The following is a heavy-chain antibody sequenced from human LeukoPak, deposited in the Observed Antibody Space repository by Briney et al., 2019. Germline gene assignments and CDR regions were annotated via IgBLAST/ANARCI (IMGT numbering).Heavy chain of an antibody. J-gene: IGHJ3*02. CDR1: GFTFSSYA. CDR3: ARDQVTMMAVSDAFDI. Sequence: GGSLRLSCAASGFTFSSYAMHWVRQAPGKGLEWVAVISYDGSNKYYADSVKGRFTISRDNSKNTLYLQMNSLRAEDTAVYYCARDQVTMMAVSDAFDIWGQGTMVTVSS. V-gene: IGHV3-30*04. CDR2: ISYDGSNK. D-gene: IGHD3-22*01.